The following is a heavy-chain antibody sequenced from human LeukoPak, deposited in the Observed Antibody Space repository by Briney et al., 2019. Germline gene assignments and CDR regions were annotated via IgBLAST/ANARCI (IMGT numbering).Heavy chain of an antibody. CDR1: GGSVTSNY. D-gene: IGHD3-10*01. Sequence: PSETLSLTCTVSGGSVTSNYWNWIRQPAGSGLEWIGRIHFTGETNYNPSLKSRVSMSVDTSKNQFSLKLSSVTAADTAVYYCARGGPYGSGSPYYYGMDVWGQGTTVTVSS. CDR3: ARGGPYGSGSPYYYGMDV. CDR2: IHFTGET. V-gene: IGHV4-4*07. J-gene: IGHJ6*02.